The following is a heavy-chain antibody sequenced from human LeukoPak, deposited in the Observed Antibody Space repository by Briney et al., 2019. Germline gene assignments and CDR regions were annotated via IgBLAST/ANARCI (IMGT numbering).Heavy chain of an antibody. CDR1: GDSITSGAYY. D-gene: IGHD4/OR15-4a*01. V-gene: IGHV4-39*07. CDR2: VYYSGSI. Sequence: PAETLSLTCSVSGDSITSGAYYWAWLRQPPGKGLEWIGSVYYSGSIKYNPSLKGRVSISRDMSKNQFSLNLNSVNATDTAVYYCARRDYAAWFDPWGQGSLVTVPS. J-gene: IGHJ5*02. CDR3: ARRDYAAWFDP.